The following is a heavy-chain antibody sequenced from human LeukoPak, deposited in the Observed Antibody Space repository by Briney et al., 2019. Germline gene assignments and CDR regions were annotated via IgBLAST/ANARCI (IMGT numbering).Heavy chain of an antibody. CDR1: GFIFSTYT. CDR2: ISGSGGNT. CDR3: AKDLIGGYSYGYDY. D-gene: IGHD5-18*01. Sequence: GGSLRLSCAASGFIFSTYTMNWVRQAPGKGLEWVSVISGSGGNTYYADSVKGRFTISRDNSKNTLYLQMNSLRAADTAVYYCAKDLIGGYSYGYDYWGQGTLVTVSS. V-gene: IGHV3-23*01. J-gene: IGHJ4*02.